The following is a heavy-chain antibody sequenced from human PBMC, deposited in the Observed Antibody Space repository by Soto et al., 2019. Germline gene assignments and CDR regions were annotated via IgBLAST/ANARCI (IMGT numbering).Heavy chain of an antibody. J-gene: IGHJ3*01. Sequence: QVQLQESGPRLVKPSETLFLTCTVSGVSITTDKWWSWVRQPPGTGLEWIGEIWQGGNTNYNPSLKSRVTLSIDRSSNQFALRVSSVTAADTAVYYCAMNPCGGGRCDTAFAVWGQGTTVTVSP. CDR1: GVSITTDKW. V-gene: IGHV4-4*02. CDR2: IWQGGNT. D-gene: IGHD2-15*01. CDR3: AMNPCGGGRCDTAFAV.